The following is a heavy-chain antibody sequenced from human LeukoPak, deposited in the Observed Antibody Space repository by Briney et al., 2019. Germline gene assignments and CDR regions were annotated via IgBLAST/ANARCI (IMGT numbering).Heavy chain of an antibody. V-gene: IGHV1-24*01. CDR3: ATLRYYVFWSGYVY. CDR1: GYTLTELS. J-gene: IGHJ4*02. CDR2: FDPEDGET. D-gene: IGHD3-3*01. Sequence: ASVKVSCKVSGYTLTELSMHWVRQAPGKGLEWMGGFDPEDGETIYAQKFQGRVTMTEDTSTDTAYMELSSLRSEDTAVYYCATLRYYVFWSGYVYWGQGTLVTVSS.